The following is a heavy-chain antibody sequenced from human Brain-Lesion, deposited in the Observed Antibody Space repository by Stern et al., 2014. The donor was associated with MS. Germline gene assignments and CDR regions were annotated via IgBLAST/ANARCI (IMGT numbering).Heavy chain of an antibody. Sequence: VQLVESGGGLVKPGGSLRLSCAASGFNLSSYAMNWVRQAPGKGLEWVSSISPSSTYMYHADSVKGRFTISRDNAKNSLYLQMKSLRAEDTGVYYCASSIVVVPAAENKGFDPWGQGTLVTVSS. CDR3: ASSIVVVPAAENKGFDP. J-gene: IGHJ5*02. CDR1: GFNLSSYA. CDR2: ISPSSTYM. D-gene: IGHD2-2*01. V-gene: IGHV3-21*01.